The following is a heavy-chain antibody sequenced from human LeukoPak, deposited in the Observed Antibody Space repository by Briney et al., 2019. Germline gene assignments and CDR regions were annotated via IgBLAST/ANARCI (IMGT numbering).Heavy chain of an antibody. Sequence: ASVKVSCKASGYTFTSYAMHWVRQAPGQRLEWMGWINAGNGNTKYSQKFQGRVTITRDTSASTAYMELSSLRSEDTAVYYCARAYSSSSLSYYYGMDVWGQGTTVTVSS. CDR3: ARAYSSSSLSYYYGMDV. D-gene: IGHD6-6*01. CDR1: GYTFTSYA. V-gene: IGHV1-3*01. J-gene: IGHJ6*02. CDR2: INAGNGNT.